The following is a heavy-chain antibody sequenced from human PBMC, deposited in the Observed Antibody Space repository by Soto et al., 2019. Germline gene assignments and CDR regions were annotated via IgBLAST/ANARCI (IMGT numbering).Heavy chain of an antibody. Sequence: QVQLVQSGAEVKKPGSSVKVSCKASGGTFSSYAISWVRQAPGQGLEWMGGIIPIFGTANYAQQFQGRVTITADESTSTAYMELSSLRSEDTAVYYCARRYNWNYGSPDRPPEYYFDYWGQGTLVTVSS. J-gene: IGHJ4*02. V-gene: IGHV1-69*01. CDR3: ARRYNWNYGSPDRPPEYYFDY. CDR2: IIPIFGTA. D-gene: IGHD1-7*01. CDR1: GGTFSSYA.